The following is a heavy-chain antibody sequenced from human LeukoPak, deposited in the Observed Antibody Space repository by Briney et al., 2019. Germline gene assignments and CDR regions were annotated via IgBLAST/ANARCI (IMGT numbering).Heavy chain of an antibody. V-gene: IGHV5-51*01. Sequence: GESLKISCKGSGYTFTSYWIGWVRQMPGKGLEWMGIIYPGDSDTRYSPSFQGQVTISADKSITTAYLQWSSLKASDTAMYFGARMRDGSHDYWGQGTLVTVSS. CDR3: ARMRDGSHDY. CDR1: GYTFTSYW. D-gene: IGHD5-24*01. J-gene: IGHJ4*02. CDR2: IYPGDSDT.